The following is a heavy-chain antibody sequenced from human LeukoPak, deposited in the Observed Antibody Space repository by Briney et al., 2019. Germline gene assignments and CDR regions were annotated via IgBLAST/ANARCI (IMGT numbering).Heavy chain of an antibody. V-gene: IGHV3-72*01. J-gene: IGHJ6*02. CDR1: GFKFSDHY. CDR2: SSKKASNYNT. CDR3: GRSAINAINGMDV. Sequence: PGGSQRLSCAASGFKFSDHYMDWLRQAPGKGLEWVARSSKKASNYNTEYSASVGVSLTIYRDVSEFSVYLKMHSLRCEDGAVYYCGRSAINAINGMDVWGQGTTVTVPS.